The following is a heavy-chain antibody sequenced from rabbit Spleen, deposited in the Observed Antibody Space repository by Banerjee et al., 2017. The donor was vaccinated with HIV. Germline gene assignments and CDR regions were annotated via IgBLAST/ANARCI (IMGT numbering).Heavy chain of an antibody. Sequence: QEQLVESGGGLVQPEGSLTLTCTASGFSFSSSYYMCWIRQAPGKGLEWIACIDTGSSGFTYFASWAKGRFTISKTSSTTVTLQMTSLTAADTATYFCARDAGTSFSTYGMDLWGPGTLVT. J-gene: IGHJ6*01. CDR1: GFSFSSSYY. CDR2: IDTGSSGFT. V-gene: IGHV1S45*01. D-gene: IGHD8-1*01. CDR3: ARDAGTSFSTYGMDL.